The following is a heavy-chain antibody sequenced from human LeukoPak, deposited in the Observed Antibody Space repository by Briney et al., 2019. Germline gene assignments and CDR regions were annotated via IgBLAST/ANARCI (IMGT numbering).Heavy chain of an antibody. D-gene: IGHD3-9*01. CDR1: GYTFIGYY. J-gene: IGHJ3*02. CDR2: INPNSGGT. V-gene: IGHV1-2*02. Sequence: ASVKVSCKASGYTFIGYYMHWVRQAPGQGLEWMGWINPNSGGTNYAQKFQGRVTMTRDTSISTAYMELSRLRSDDTAVYYCARDKGLGRYFDREGGAFDIWGQGTMVTVSS. CDR3: ARDKGLGRYFDREGGAFDI.